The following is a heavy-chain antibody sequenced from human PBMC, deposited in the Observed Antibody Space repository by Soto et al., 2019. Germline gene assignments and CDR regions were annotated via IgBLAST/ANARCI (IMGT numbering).Heavy chain of an antibody. CDR3: AKSHGYSSGWRADS. J-gene: IGHJ4*02. D-gene: IGHD6-19*01. CDR1: GFTFNKHG. V-gene: IGHV3-30*18. CDR2: ISYDGSNQ. Sequence: QVHLVESGGGVVQPGRSLRLSCAASGFTFNKHGMHWVRQAPGKGLEWVAAISYDGSNQYYADSVKGRFTISRDNSKNTLYLQMNSLRREDAAVYYCAKSHGYSSGWRADSWGQGTLVTVSA.